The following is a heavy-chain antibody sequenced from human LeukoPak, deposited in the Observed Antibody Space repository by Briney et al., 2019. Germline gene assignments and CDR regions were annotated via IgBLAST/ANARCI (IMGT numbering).Heavy chain of an antibody. CDR3: ARVMAASVWRSYGSYYYYYYMDV. Sequence: QPGGSLRLSCAASGFTFNNYWMGWVRQATGKGLEWVANIKEDGSEKNYVDSVKGRFTISRDNAKNSLYLQMSSLRAADTAVYYCARVMAASVWRSYGSYYYYYYMDVWGKGTTVTVSS. CDR1: GFTFNNYW. V-gene: IGHV3-7*01. CDR2: IKEDGSEK. D-gene: IGHD3-16*01. J-gene: IGHJ6*03.